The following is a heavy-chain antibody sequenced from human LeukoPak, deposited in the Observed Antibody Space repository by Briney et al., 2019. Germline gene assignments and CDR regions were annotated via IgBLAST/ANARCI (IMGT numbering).Heavy chain of an antibody. J-gene: IGHJ3*02. D-gene: IGHD4-11*01. CDR2: INWNGDK. Sequence: SGPTRVKPTQTLTLTRTFLGFSLSTRGMYVVWIHQPSGKALEWLALINWNGDKRYSPYLKSRLTIANDTSKNQVVLTMTDMDPVDTATYYGAHRNSDYRALDIWGQGTMVTVSS. V-gene: IGHV2-5*01. CDR1: GFSLSTRGMY. CDR3: AHRNSDYRALDI.